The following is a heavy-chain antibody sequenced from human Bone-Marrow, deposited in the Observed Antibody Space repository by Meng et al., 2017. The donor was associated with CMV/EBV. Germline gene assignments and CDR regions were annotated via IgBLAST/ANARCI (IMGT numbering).Heavy chain of an antibody. Sequence: SETLSLTCTVSGGSISSYYWSWIRQPPGKGLEWIGYIYYSGSTNYNPSLKSRVTISVDTSKNQFSLKLSSVTAADTAVYYCARARGSSWYFDLWGRGTLVTVSP. CDR3: ARARGSSWYFDL. CDR1: GGSISSYY. V-gene: IGHV4-59*01. CDR2: IYYSGST. D-gene: IGHD2-15*01. J-gene: IGHJ2*01.